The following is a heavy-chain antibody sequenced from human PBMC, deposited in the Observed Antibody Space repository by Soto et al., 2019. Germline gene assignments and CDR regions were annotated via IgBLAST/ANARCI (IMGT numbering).Heavy chain of an antibody. D-gene: IGHD2-2*01. Sequence: SETLSLTCAVSGYVIANGYHWGWIRQPQGKELEWIGTISHSGHTYYKPSLKSRVTISIDTAKNHLSLLLSSVTAADTATYYCSGIYCTSSSYFIYGMDVWGQGTTVTV. V-gene: IGHV4-38-2*01. CDR3: SGIYCTSSSYFIYGMDV. CDR2: ISHSGHT. CDR1: GYVIANGYH. J-gene: IGHJ6*02.